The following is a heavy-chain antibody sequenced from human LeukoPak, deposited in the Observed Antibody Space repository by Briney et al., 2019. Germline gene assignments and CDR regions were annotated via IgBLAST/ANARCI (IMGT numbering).Heavy chain of an antibody. CDR2: IYYSGST. CDR3: ARQPYMLGAYYFDY. J-gene: IGHJ4*02. Sequence: SETLSLTCTVSGGSISSYYWSWIRQPPGKGLEWIGYIYYSGSTNYNPSLKSRVTISVDTSKNQFSLKLSSVTAADTAVYYCARQPYMLGAYYFDYWGQGTLVTVSS. V-gene: IGHV4-59*08. D-gene: IGHD1-26*01. CDR1: GGSISSYY.